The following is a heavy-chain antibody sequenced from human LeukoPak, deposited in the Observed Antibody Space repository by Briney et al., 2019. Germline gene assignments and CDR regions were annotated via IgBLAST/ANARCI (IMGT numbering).Heavy chain of an antibody. D-gene: IGHD3-22*01. CDR3: AKLGYYYDSSGYLPFDY. V-gene: IGHV3-48*01. J-gene: IGHJ4*02. Sequence: GGSLRLSCAASEFTFSSYSMNWVRQAPGKGLERVSYISSSSSTIYYADSVKGRFTISRDNSKNTLYLQMNSLRAEDTAVYYCAKLGYYYDSSGYLPFDYWGQGTLVTVSS. CDR2: ISSSSSTI. CDR1: EFTFSSYS.